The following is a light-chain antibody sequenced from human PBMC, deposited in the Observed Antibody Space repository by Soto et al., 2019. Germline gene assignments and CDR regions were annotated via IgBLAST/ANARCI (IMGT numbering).Light chain of an antibody. J-gene: IGKJ4*01. CDR2: AAS. V-gene: IGKV1-27*01. CDR3: QEYTRACLT. Sequence: DIQVTQSPSSLSASLGDRVTITCRANQAIGVYLAWFQQLPGKVPKLLIYAASALQSWVPSRYSGSGSGTGFTLTIRSLQPEDSASCYCQEYTRACLTFGGGTKVEI. CDR1: QAIGVY.